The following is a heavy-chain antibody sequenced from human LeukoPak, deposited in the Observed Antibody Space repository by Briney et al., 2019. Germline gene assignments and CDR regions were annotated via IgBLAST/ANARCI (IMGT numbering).Heavy chain of an antibody. Sequence: ASVKVSCKASGYTFTGYYMHWVRQAPGQGLEWMGWINPNSGGTNYAQKFQGRVTMTRDTSISTAYMELSRLRSDDTAVYYCARVEYSSSSLYYYYMDVWGKGTTVTVSS. D-gene: IGHD6-6*01. CDR3: ARVEYSSSSLYYYYMDV. CDR2: INPNSGGT. CDR1: GYTFTGYY. J-gene: IGHJ6*03. V-gene: IGHV1-2*02.